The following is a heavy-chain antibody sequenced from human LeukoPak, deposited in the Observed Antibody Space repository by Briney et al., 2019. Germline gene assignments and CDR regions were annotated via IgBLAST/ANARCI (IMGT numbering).Heavy chain of an antibody. CDR1: GFTFTSYE. CDR3: ARGYDYGSGNFGY. CDR2: ISGSGRTI. V-gene: IGHV3-48*03. Sequence: GGSLRLSCAASGFTFTSYEMNWVRQAPGQGLEWVSYISGSGRTIYYPDSVKGRFTISRDNAKKSLYLQMNSLRGDDTAVYYCARGYDYGSGNFGYWGEGTLVTVSS. J-gene: IGHJ4*02. D-gene: IGHD3-10*01.